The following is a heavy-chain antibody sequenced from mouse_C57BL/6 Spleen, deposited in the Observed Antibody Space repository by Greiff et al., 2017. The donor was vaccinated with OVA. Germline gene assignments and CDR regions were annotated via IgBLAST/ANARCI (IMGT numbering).Heavy chain of an antibody. CDR2: IPPNSGST. J-gene: IGHJ3*01. CDR1: GYTFTSYW. Sequence: QVQLQQSGAELVKPGASVKLSCKASGYTFTSYWMHWVKQRPGQGLEWIGLIPPNSGSTNYNEKFKSKATLTVDKSSSTACMQLSSLTSEDSAVYYCARSYYGSSYFAYWGQGTLVTVSA. V-gene: IGHV1-64*01. D-gene: IGHD1-1*01. CDR3: ARSYYGSSYFAY.